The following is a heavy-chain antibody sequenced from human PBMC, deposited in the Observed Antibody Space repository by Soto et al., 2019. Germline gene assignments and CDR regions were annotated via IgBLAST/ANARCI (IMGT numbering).Heavy chain of an antibody. CDR3: ATVRWELHDAFDI. CDR1: GGSISTGGYY. J-gene: IGHJ3*02. CDR2: ISHSGMT. D-gene: IGHD4-17*01. V-gene: IGHV4-31*03. Sequence: QVQLQESGPGLVKPSQTLSLTCTVSGGSISTGGYYWSWIRQHPGRGLEWIGYISHSGMTFSNPSLQSRVAISIDTSENPFSLKLSSVTAADTAVYYCATVRWELHDAFDIWGHGTMVSVSS.